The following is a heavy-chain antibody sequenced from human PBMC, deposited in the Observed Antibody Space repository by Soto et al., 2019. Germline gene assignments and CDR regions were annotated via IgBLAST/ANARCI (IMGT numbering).Heavy chain of an antibody. CDR2: ISGSGGST. D-gene: IGHD6-19*01. CDR1: GFTFSSYA. V-gene: IGHV3-23*01. CDR3: AKLTQWLVTDLNDY. Sequence: EVQLLESGGGLVQPGGSLRLSCAASGFTFSSYAMSWVRQAPGKGLEWVSAISGSGGSTYYADSVQGLFTISRDKSKNTLYLQMNSLRAEDTAVYYCAKLTQWLVTDLNDYWGQGTLVTVSS. J-gene: IGHJ4*02.